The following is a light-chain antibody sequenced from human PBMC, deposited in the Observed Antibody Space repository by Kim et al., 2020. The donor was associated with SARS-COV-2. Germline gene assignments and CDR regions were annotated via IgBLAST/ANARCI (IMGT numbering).Light chain of an antibody. Sequence: EIVLTQSPGTLSLSPGERATLSCGASQSISSSSLAWYQQKPGQAPRLLIYDASSRATGIPDRFSGSGSGTDFTLTISRLEPEDFAVYFCQQYGGSPPTFGLGTKVDIK. J-gene: IGKJ1*01. V-gene: IGKV3-20*01. CDR2: DAS. CDR1: QSISSSS. CDR3: QQYGGSPPT.